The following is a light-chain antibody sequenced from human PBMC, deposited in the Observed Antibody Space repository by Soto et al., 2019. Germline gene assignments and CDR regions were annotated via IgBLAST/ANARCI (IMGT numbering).Light chain of an antibody. V-gene: IGKV3-15*01. Sequence: IVMTQSPATLSVSPGERATLSCRSSQSVSSNLAWYQQKPGQAPRILIYDASTRATGIPARFSGSGSGTEFTLTVGSLQSEDFAVYYCQQYNNWPRITFGQGARLEI. CDR2: DAS. CDR3: QQYNNWPRIT. CDR1: QSVSSN. J-gene: IGKJ5*01.